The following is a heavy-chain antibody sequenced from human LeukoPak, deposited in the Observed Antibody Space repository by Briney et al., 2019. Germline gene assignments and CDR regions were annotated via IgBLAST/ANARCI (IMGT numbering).Heavy chain of an antibody. D-gene: IGHD1-26*01. CDR2: ISGSGGST. J-gene: IGHJ4*02. Sequence: TGGSLRLSCAASGFTFSGYAMSWVRQAPGKGLEWASAISGSGGSTYYADSVKGRFTISRDNSKNTLYLQMNSLRAEDTAVYYCAKDRAYSGSYFDYWGQGTLVTVSS. CDR3: AKDRAYSGSYFDY. V-gene: IGHV3-23*01. CDR1: GFTFSGYA.